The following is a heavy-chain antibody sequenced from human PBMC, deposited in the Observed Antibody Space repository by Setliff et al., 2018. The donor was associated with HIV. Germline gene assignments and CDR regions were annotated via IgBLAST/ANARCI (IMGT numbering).Heavy chain of an antibody. CDR2: INHSGST. Sequence: PSETLSLTCAVYGGSFSGYYWSWIRQPPGKGLEWIGEINHSGSTNYNPSLKSRVTISADTSKNQFSLKLSSVTAADTAVYYCARHANYDFWSGYWGYYFDYWGQGTLVTVSS. J-gene: IGHJ4*02. CDR3: ARHANYDFWSGYWGYYFDY. CDR1: GGSFSGYY. D-gene: IGHD3-3*01. V-gene: IGHV4-34*01.